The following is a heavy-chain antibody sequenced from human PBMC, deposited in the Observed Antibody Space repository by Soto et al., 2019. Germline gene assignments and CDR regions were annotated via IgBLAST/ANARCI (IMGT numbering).Heavy chain of an antibody. Sequence: GGSLRLSCAASGFTFSSYGMHWVRQAPGKGLEWVAVIWYDGSNKYYADSVKGRFTISRDNSKNTLYLQMNSLRAEDTAVYYCARDTYYYDSSGYYFTKEELRFDYWGQGTLVTVSS. J-gene: IGHJ4*02. D-gene: IGHD3-22*01. CDR1: GFTFSSYG. CDR3: ARDTYYYDSSGYYFTKEELRFDY. V-gene: IGHV3-33*01. CDR2: IWYDGSNK.